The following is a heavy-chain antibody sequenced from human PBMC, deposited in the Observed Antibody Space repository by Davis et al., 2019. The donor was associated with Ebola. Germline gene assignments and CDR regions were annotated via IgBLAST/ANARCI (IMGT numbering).Heavy chain of an antibody. J-gene: IGHJ4*02. CDR1: AITFSSYA. V-gene: IGHV3-23*01. CDR2: ISGSGGNT. D-gene: IGHD6-13*01. CDR3: AKRGQQLREFDY. Sequence: PGGSLRLSCADSAITFSSYAMTWVRQAPGKGLEWVSAISGSGGNTYYADSVKGRFTISRDNSKKTMYLQMNSLRGEDTAVYYCAKRGQQLREFDYWGQGTLVTVSS.